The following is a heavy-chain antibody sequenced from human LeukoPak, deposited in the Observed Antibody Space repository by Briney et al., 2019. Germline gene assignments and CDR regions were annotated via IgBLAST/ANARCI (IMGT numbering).Heavy chain of an antibody. CDR2: IHYSGST. CDR3: ARRYSGSSRTDV. D-gene: IGHD1-26*01. J-gene: IGHJ6*02. V-gene: IGHV4-59*08. CDR1: GGSISSYY. Sequence: SETLSLTCSVSGGSISSYYWSWIRQPPWKGLEWIGNIHYSGSTNYNPSLKSRVTISVDTSKNQFSLKLSSVAAADTAVYYCARRYSGSSRTDVWGQGTTVTVSS.